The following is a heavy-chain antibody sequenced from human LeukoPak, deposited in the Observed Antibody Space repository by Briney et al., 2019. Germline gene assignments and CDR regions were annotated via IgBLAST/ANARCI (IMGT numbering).Heavy chain of an antibody. CDR1: GGPISSHQ. CDR3: ARVGVDDSGNIIKYFFDY. V-gene: IGHV4-59*11. Sequence: SETLSLTCTVSGGPISSHQWSWIRQPPGKGLEWIGNIYYSGSANYNPSLKSRVIISVDTSKNQFSLKLSPVTAADTAVYYCARVGVDDSGNIIKYFFDYWGQGTLVTVSS. CDR2: IYYSGSA. J-gene: IGHJ4*02. D-gene: IGHD4-23*01.